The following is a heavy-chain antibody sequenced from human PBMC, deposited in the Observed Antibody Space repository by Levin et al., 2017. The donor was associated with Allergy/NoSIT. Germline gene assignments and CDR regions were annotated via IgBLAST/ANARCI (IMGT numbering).Heavy chain of an antibody. CDR3: ASFTAARPGGFDY. Sequence: RASVKVSCKASGYTFTGYYMHWVRQAPGQGLEWMGRINPNSGGTNYAQKFQGRVTMTRDTSISTAYMELSRLRSDDTAVYYCASFTAARPGGFDYWGQGTLVTVSS. V-gene: IGHV1-2*06. J-gene: IGHJ4*02. D-gene: IGHD6-6*01. CDR1: GYTFTGYY. CDR2: INPNSGGT.